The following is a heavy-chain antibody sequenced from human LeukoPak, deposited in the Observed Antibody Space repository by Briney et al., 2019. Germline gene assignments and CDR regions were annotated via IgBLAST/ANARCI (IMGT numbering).Heavy chain of an antibody. CDR1: GGTFSSYA. CDR2: IIPILGIA. CDR3: ASPVLRYFDWYGMDV. J-gene: IGHJ6*02. Sequence: SVKVSCKASGGTFSSYALSWVRQAPGQGLEWMGRIIPILGIANYAQKFQGRVTITADKSTSTAYMELSSLRSEDTAVYYCASPVLRYFDWYGMDVWGQGTTVTVSS. V-gene: IGHV1-69*04. D-gene: IGHD3-9*01.